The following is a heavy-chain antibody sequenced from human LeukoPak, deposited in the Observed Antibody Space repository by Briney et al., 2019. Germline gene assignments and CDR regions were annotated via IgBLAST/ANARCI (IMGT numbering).Heavy chain of an antibody. D-gene: IGHD7-27*01. J-gene: IGHJ6*02. Sequence: GGSLRLSCAASGFTFSSYAMSWVRQAPGKGLEWVSAISGSGGSTYYADSVKGRFTISRDNSKNTLYLQMNSLRAEDTAVYYCAHTPLVTGGHYYGMDVWGQRTTVTVSS. CDR3: AHTPLVTGGHYYGMDV. CDR1: GFTFSSYA. CDR2: ISGSGGST. V-gene: IGHV3-23*01.